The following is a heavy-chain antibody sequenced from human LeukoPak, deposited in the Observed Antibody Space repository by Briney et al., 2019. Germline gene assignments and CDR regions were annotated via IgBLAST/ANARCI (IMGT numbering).Heavy chain of an antibody. Sequence: ASVTVSCKASGYAFTGYYMHWVRQAPGQGLEWMGWINPNSGGTNYAQKFQGWVTMTRDTSISTAYMELSRLRSDDTAVYYCARGGDSSGYPTEFDYWGQGTLVTVSS. V-gene: IGHV1-2*04. CDR1: GYAFTGYY. J-gene: IGHJ4*02. CDR3: ARGGDSSGYPTEFDY. CDR2: INPNSGGT. D-gene: IGHD3-22*01.